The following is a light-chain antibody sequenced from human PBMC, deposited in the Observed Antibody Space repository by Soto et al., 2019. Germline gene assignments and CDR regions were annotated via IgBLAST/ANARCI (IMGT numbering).Light chain of an antibody. Sequence: EIVLTQSPGTLSLSPGERATLSCRASQSVSSSYLAWYQQRPGQAPRLLIYGASSGATGIPDRFSGSGSGTDVTLTISRLEPEDFAVYYCQQYGSSLPTYTFGQGTKLEIK. V-gene: IGKV3-20*01. J-gene: IGKJ2*01. CDR3: QQYGSSLPTYT. CDR2: GAS. CDR1: QSVSSSY.